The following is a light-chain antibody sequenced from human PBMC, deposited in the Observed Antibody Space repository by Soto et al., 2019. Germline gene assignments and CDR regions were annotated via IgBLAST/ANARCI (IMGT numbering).Light chain of an antibody. CDR2: GAS. CDR1: QSVSSSY. Sequence: EIVLTQSPGTLSLSPGERATLYCRASQSVSSSYLAWYQQKPGQAPRLLIYGASSRPTGIPDRFSGSGSGTDFTLTISRLEPEDFAVYYCQQYGSSSTFGQGTRLE. J-gene: IGKJ5*01. CDR3: QQYGSSST. V-gene: IGKV3-20*01.